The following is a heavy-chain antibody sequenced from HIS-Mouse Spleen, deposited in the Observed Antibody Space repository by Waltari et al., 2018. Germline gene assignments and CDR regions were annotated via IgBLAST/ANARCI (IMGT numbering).Heavy chain of an antibody. Sequence: QLQLQESGPGLVKPSETLSLTCTVSGGAISRRSYYWGGIRQPPGKGLEWIGSIYYSGSTYYNPSLKSRVTISVDTSKNQFSLKLSSVTAADTAVYYCAREIPYSSSWYDWYFDLWGRGTLVIVSS. V-gene: IGHV4-39*07. J-gene: IGHJ2*01. CDR1: GGAISRRSYY. CDR3: AREIPYSSSWYDWYFDL. CDR2: IYYSGST. D-gene: IGHD6-13*01.